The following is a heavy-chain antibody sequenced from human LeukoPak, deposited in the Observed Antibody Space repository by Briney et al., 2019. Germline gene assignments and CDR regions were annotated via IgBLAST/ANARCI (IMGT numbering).Heavy chain of an antibody. CDR2: INDNGRAT. CDR3: VNDVSGSYTFDY. CDR1: GFTFSSSA. V-gene: IGHV3-64D*09. J-gene: IGHJ4*02. Sequence: GGSLRPSCSASGFTFSSSAMHWVRQAPGKGLEYVSGINDNGRATHYGDSLKGRFTISRDNSKNTLYLQMSTLTTEDTAIYYCVNDVSGSYTFDYWGQGTLVTVSS. D-gene: IGHD1-26*01.